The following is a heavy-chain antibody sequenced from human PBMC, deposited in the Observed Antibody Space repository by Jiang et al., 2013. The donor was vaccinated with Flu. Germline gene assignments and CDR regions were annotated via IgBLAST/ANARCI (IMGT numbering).Heavy chain of an antibody. V-gene: IGHV3-48*03. D-gene: IGHD6-13*01. J-gene: IGHJ4*02. Sequence: QLVESGGGLVQPEGSLRLSCAASGFTFSSYEMNWVRQAPGKGLEWVSYISSSGSTIYYADSVKGRFTISRDNAKNSLHLQMNSLRAEDTAVYYCARETSSSFLRYFDYWGQGTLVTVSS. CDR3: ARETSSSFLRYFDY. CDR2: ISSSGSTI. CDR1: GFTFSSYE.